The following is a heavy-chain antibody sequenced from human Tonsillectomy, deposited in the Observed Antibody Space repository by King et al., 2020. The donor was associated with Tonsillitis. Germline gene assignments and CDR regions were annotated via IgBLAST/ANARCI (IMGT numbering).Heavy chain of an antibody. D-gene: IGHD6-13*01. Sequence: VQLVESGTEVKKPGASVKVSCKASGYTFTDYYMHWVRQAPGQGLEWMGWINPNSGGTNYAQKFQGWVTMTRDTSISTAYMVLSRLTSDDTAVYYCASGRMAAADTGLFDYWGQGTLVIVSS. CDR3: ASGRMAAADTGLFDY. CDR1: GYTFTDYY. CDR2: INPNSGGT. V-gene: IGHV1-2*04. J-gene: IGHJ4*02.